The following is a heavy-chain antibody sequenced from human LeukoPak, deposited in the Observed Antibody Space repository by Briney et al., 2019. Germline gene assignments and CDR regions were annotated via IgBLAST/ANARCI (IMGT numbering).Heavy chain of an antibody. Sequence: SGTLSLTCAVSGGSIVSRDWWTWVRQPPGEVVEWIVDIFHSGGANCNLSLRSRLTLSVDKSENQFSLKLSSVTAADTAVYYCARGSLRYFDWSSYFDYWGQGTLVTVSS. CDR2: IFHSGGA. CDR3: ARGSLRYFDWSSYFDY. J-gene: IGHJ4*02. V-gene: IGHV4-4*02. D-gene: IGHD3-9*01. CDR1: GGSIVSRDW.